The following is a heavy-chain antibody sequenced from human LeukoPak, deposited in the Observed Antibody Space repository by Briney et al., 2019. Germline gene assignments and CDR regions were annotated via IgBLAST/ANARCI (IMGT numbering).Heavy chain of an antibody. J-gene: IGHJ4*02. CDR3: ARGHPGLPSARRLFDLNLRAFDY. CDR1: GGSFSGYY. Sequence: SETLSLTCAVYGGSFSGYYWSWIRQPPGKGLEWIGEINHSGSTNYNPSLKSRVTISVDTSKNQFSLKLSSVTAAVTAVYYCARGHPGLPSARRLFDLNLRAFDYWGQGTLVTVSS. V-gene: IGHV4-34*01. D-gene: IGHD2-15*01. CDR2: INHSGST.